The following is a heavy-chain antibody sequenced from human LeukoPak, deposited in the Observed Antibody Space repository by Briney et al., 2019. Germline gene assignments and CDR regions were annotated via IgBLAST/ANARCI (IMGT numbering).Heavy chain of an antibody. CDR2: IYYSGST. Sequence: PSETLSLTCTVSGGSISSSSYYWGWIRQPPGKGLEWIGSIYYSGSTYYNPSLKSRVTISVDTSKNQFSLKLSSVTAADTAVYYCARQVSSLDYYYYYYYMDVWGKGTTVTVSS. J-gene: IGHJ6*03. CDR1: GGSISSSSYY. D-gene: IGHD2-2*03. CDR3: ARQVSSLDYYYYYYYMDV. V-gene: IGHV4-39*01.